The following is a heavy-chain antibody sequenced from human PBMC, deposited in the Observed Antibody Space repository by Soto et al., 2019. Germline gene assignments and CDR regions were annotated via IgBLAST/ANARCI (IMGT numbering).Heavy chain of an antibody. Sequence: RGESLKISCKGSGYNFAGYWIAWVRQMPGKGLELMGIIYPSDSDTRYRPSFQGQVTISADKSISSAYLQWGSLRASDTAMYYCARGGVSTRTFDYWGQGTPVTVSS. CDR3: ARGGVSTRTFDY. CDR2: IYPSDSDT. CDR1: GYNFAGYW. D-gene: IGHD3-3*01. J-gene: IGHJ4*02. V-gene: IGHV5-51*01.